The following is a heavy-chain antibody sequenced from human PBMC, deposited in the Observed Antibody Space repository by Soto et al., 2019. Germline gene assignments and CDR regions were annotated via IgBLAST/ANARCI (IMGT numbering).Heavy chain of an antibody. Sequence: GESLKISCKGSGYNFAIYWIGWVRQMPGKGLEWMGNIYPGDSDTRYSPSFEGQVTISDDKSISTAYLQWSSLKASDTAIYFCARLIRPSTTFLHLGYWGQGTLVTVSS. V-gene: IGHV5-51*01. CDR2: IYPGDSDT. D-gene: IGHD3-3*01. CDR3: ARLIRPSTTFLHLGY. J-gene: IGHJ4*02. CDR1: GYNFAIYW.